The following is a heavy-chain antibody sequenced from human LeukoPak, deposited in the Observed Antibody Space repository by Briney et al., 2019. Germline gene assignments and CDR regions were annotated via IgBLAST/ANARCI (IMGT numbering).Heavy chain of an antibody. J-gene: IGHJ4*02. CDR3: ATVGVSVPGRRAAFEF. V-gene: IGHV3-53*01. D-gene: IGHD3-10*02. CDR2: IYSGGGT. CDR1: EISITTTY. Sequence: PGGSLRLSCAVSEISITTTYMSWVRQAPGKGLEWVALIYSGGGTSYGDSVKGRFTISKDNSQNSLYLQMDSLTAEDTAIYYCATVGVSVPGRRAAFEFWGQGTLVTVSS.